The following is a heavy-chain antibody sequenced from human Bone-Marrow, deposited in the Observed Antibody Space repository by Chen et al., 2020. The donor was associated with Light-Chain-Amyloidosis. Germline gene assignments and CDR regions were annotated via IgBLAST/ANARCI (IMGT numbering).Heavy chain of an antibody. Sequence: VQLVQSGAEVKTPGASLNVYCNASGHIFTNYGIGWVRQAPGQGLEWLGWVSAYNDDRNYIQKLQGRVTMTTDASTNTGYMELRSLTSDDTAVYYCVRGREWFDPWGQGTLVTVSS. CDR3: VRGREWFDP. J-gene: IGHJ5*02. CDR2: VSAYNDDR. CDR1: GHIFTNYG. V-gene: IGHV1-18*04.